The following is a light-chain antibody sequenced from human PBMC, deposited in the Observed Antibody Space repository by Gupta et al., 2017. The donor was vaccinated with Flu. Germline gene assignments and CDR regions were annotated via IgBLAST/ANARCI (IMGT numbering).Light chain of an antibody. Sequence: DIVMTQSPDSLAVSLGERATIHCKSSQSVLYSSNNKNYLAWYQQKPGQPPKLLIYWASTREPGVPDRFSGSGSGTDFTLTISSLQAEDVAVYYCQQYYSTPSWTFGQGTKVEIK. V-gene: IGKV4-1*01. J-gene: IGKJ1*01. CDR2: WAS. CDR1: QSVLYSSNNKNY. CDR3: QQYYSTPSWT.